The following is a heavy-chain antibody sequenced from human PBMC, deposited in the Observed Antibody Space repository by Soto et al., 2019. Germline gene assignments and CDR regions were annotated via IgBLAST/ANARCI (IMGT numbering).Heavy chain of an antibody. CDR1: DFTFGDSA. CDR3: AYDLQYGQNT. J-gene: IGHJ5*02. V-gene: IGHV3-73*01. CDR2: IRGKSRNYAT. D-gene: IGHD1-1*01. Sequence: EVQLVESGGGLVQPGGSLQFSCAASDFTFGDSAVHWIRQASGNGLERVGRIRGKSRNYATGYAASVKGRLTISRDDSRNPAYLQTNSMNPEATAVYYCAYDLQYGQNTWGQGTLVTVSS.